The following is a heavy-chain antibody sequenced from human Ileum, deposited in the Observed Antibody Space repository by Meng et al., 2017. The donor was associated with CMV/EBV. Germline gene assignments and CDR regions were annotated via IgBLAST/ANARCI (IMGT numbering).Heavy chain of an antibody. CDR1: GGSIYTENYY. D-gene: IGHD2-2*02. Sequence: SETLSLTCTVSGGSIYTENYYWAWIRQPPGKGLEWIGYIYYSGSTNYNPSLKSRVTMSVDTSKNQFSLKLSSVTAADTAIYYCTSCYNYYYYAMDVWGQGTTVTVSS. CDR2: IYYSGST. V-gene: IGHV4-61*01. J-gene: IGHJ6*02. CDR3: TSCYNYYYYAMDV.